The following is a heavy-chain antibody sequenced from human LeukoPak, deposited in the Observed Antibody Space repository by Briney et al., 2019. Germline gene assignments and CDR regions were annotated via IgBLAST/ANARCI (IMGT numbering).Heavy chain of an antibody. CDR1: GFTFSSYA. CDR2: INESGGTT. J-gene: IGHJ4*02. CDR3: ARQWLVNG. D-gene: IGHD6-19*01. Sequence: GGSLRLTCAASGFTFSSYAMNWARQAPGKGLEWVSSINESGGTTDYADSVKGRFTISRDNSKNMLYLQMNSLRAEDTAVYYCARQWLVNGWGQGTLVTVSS. V-gene: IGHV3-23*01.